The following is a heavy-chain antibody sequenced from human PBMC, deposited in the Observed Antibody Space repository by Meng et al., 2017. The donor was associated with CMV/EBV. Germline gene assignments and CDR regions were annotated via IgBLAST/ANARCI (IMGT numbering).Heavy chain of an antibody. Sequence: ASVKVSCKASGYTFTSYDINWVRQATGQGLEWMGWMNPNSGNTGYAQKFQGRVTMTRNNSISTAYMELSSLRSEDTAVYYCSRGRGVVPAAIVQNWFDPWGQGTLVTVSS. CDR3: SRGRGVVPAAIVQNWFDP. CDR1: GYTFTSYD. J-gene: IGHJ5*02. CDR2: MNPNSGNT. D-gene: IGHD2-2*01. V-gene: IGHV1-8*01.